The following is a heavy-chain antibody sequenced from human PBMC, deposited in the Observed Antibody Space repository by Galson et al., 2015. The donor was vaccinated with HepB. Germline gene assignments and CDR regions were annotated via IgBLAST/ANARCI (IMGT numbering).Heavy chain of an antibody. CDR3: TAPFWSGYWGYYYYFYMDV. D-gene: IGHD3-3*01. V-gene: IGHV3-15*01. CDR1: GFTFSNAW. Sequence: SLRLSCAASGFTFSNAWMSWVRQAPGKGLEWVGRIKSKTDGGTTDYAAPVKGRFTISRDDSKNTLYLQMNSLKTEDTAVYYCTAPFWSGYWGYYYYFYMDVWGKGTTVTVSS. J-gene: IGHJ6*03. CDR2: IKSKTDGGTT.